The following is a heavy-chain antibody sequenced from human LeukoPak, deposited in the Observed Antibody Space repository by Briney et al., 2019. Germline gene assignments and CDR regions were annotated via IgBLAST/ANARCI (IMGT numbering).Heavy chain of an antibody. Sequence: VASVKVSCKASGGTFSSYAISWVRQAPGQGLEWMGGIIPVFGTANYAQKFQGRVTITTDESTSTAYMELSSLRSEDTAVYYCAGSDYYDSSGYLDYWGQGTLVTVSS. J-gene: IGHJ4*02. V-gene: IGHV1-69*05. CDR1: GGTFSSYA. D-gene: IGHD3-22*01. CDR2: IIPVFGTA. CDR3: AGSDYYDSSGYLDY.